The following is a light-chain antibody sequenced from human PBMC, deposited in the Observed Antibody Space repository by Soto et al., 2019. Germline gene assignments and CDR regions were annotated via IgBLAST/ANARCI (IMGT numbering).Light chain of an antibody. J-gene: IGKJ3*01. CDR2: GTS. V-gene: IGKV3-20*01. CDR3: QHYGSSPLFT. CDR1: QSIKKTY. Sequence: EIVLTQSPSTLSLSSGERATLSCRASQSIKKTYLAWYQQKPGQAPSLLIYGTSSRATGIPDRFSGSGSGTDFTLTISSLEPEDFAVYYFQHYGSSPLFTFGPGTKVDF.